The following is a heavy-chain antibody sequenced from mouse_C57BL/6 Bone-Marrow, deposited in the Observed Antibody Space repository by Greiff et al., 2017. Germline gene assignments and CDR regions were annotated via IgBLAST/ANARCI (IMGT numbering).Heavy chain of an antibody. J-gene: IGHJ1*03. Sequence: QVQLQQSRAELVRPGASVKLSCKASGYTFTSYGISWVKQRPGQGLEWIGEIYPRSGNTNYNEKFKGKATLTADKSSSTAYMEIRSLTSEDSAVYFCAGLDCYSGDWYYDVWGTGTAVTVSS. D-gene: IGHD2-3*01. CDR3: AGLDCYSGDWYYDV. CDR1: GYTFTSYG. CDR2: IYPRSGNT. V-gene: IGHV1-81*01.